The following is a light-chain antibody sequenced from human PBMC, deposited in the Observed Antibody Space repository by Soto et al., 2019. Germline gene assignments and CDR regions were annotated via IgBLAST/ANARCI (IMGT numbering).Light chain of an antibody. J-gene: IGKJ1*01. V-gene: IGKV1-5*01. CDR3: QQYNNYSGT. Sequence: DIQMTQSPSTLSASVGDRVTITCRASQSIRTWLAWYQQKPGKAPKLLIFDASSLESGVPSRFSGSGSGTEFTLTITRLPPDDFATYFCQQYNNYSGTFGQGAKVEIK. CDR2: DAS. CDR1: QSIRTW.